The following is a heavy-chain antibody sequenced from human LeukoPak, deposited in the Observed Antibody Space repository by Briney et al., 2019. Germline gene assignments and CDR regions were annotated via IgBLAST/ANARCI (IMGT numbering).Heavy chain of an antibody. CDR2: VNRDGSET. J-gene: IGHJ4*02. D-gene: IGHD2-8*01. CDR1: GFALSSHW. CDR3: ARDLGYCTNGVCHTRFDY. Sequence: GGSLRLSCAASGFALSSHWMTWVRQVPGRGPEWVANVNRDGSETYYLDSVKGRFTISEDNAKNSLYLQMNSLRAEDTAVYYCARDLGYCTNGVCHTRFDYWGQGTLVTVSS. V-gene: IGHV3-7*03.